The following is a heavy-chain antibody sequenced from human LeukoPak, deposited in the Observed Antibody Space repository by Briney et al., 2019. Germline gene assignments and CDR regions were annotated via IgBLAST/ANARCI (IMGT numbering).Heavy chain of an antibody. CDR1: GLTVTTNY. Sequence: GGSLRLSCVLSGLTVTTNYMSWVRQAPGKGLEWVSVLYAGGETYYAESVKGRFTISRDTSKNTVYLQMDSLRAEDTAVYYCAKSPASMVRGVIDYWGQGTLVTVSS. D-gene: IGHD3-10*01. CDR3: AKSPASMVRGVIDY. V-gene: IGHV3-53*01. J-gene: IGHJ4*02. CDR2: LYAGGET.